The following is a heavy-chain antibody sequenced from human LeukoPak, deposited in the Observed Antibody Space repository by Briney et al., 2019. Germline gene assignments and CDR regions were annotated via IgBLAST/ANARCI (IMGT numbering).Heavy chain of an antibody. CDR2: IIPILGIA. D-gene: IGHD3-10*01. CDR1: GGTFSSYA. V-gene: IGHV1-69*04. Sequence: GASVKVSCKASGGTFSSYAISWVRQAPGQGLEWMGRIIPILGIANYAQKFQGRVTITADKSTSTAYMELSSLRSEDTAVYYCARDSVILWFGESSYLDYWGQGTLVTVSP. J-gene: IGHJ4*02. CDR3: ARDSVILWFGESSYLDY.